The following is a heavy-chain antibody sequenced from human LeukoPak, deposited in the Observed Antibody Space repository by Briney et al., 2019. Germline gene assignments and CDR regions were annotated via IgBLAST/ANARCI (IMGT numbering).Heavy chain of an antibody. D-gene: IGHD2-21*01. CDR2: INPNSGGT. CDR3: ARDHGLSSYCGGDCYPDY. Sequence: ASVKVSCKASGYSFTGYYMHWVRQAPGQGLEWMGWINPNSGGTNYAQKFQGRVTMTRDTSISTAYMELSRLRSDDTAVYYCARDHGLSSYCGGDCYPDYWGQGTLVTVSS. J-gene: IGHJ4*02. V-gene: IGHV1-2*02. CDR1: GYSFTGYY.